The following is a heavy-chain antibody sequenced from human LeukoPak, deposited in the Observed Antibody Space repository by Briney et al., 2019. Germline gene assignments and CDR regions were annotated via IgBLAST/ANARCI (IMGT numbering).Heavy chain of an antibody. V-gene: IGHV3-21*01. D-gene: IGHD3-9*01. CDR3: ARSHYDILTGYLYYFDY. CDR2: ISSSSSYI. CDR1: GFSFINYA. J-gene: IGHJ4*02. Sequence: GGSLRLSCAASGFSFINYAMSWVRQAPGKGLEWVSSISSSSSYIYYADSVKGRFTISRDNAKNSLYLQMNSLRAEDTAVYYCARSHYDILTGYLYYFDYWGQGTLVTVSS.